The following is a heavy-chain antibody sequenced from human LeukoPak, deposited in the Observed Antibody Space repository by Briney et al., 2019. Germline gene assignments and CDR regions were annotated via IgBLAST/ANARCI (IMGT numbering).Heavy chain of an antibody. CDR1: GGSISSYY. CDR3: ARMYYYDSSGYQYYFDY. V-gene: IGHV4-4*07. J-gene: IGHJ4*02. CDR2: IYTSGST. Sequence: LETLSLTCTVSGGSISSYYWSWIRQPAGKGLEWIGRIYTSGSTNYNPSLKSRVTMSVDTSKNQISLKLSSVTAADTAVYYCARMYYYDSSGYQYYFDYWGQGTLVTVSS. D-gene: IGHD3-22*01.